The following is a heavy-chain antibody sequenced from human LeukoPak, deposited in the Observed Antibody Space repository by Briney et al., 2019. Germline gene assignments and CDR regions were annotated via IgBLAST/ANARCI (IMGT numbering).Heavy chain of an antibody. CDR3: AKDRVSPGFNLFDP. D-gene: IGHD3-16*01. V-gene: IGHV3-23*01. J-gene: IGHJ5*02. CDR2: INGRGDNT. Sequence: GGSLRLSCAASGFTISTYAMSWVRQAPGKGLEWVSAINGRGDNTYYADFVKGRFTISRDNSKSTVFLQMNSLRTEDTAVYYCAKDRVSPGFNLFDPWGQGTLVTVSS. CDR1: GFTISTYA.